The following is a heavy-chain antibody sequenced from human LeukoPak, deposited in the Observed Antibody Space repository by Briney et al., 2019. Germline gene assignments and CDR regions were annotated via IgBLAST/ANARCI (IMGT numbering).Heavy chain of an antibody. V-gene: IGHV3-23*01. J-gene: IGHJ4*02. CDR1: GFTFSNYA. CDR3: ARRTGSSWSSFDY. Sequence: GGSLRLSCAASGFTFSNYAMNWVRQVLGKGLERVSTLSGRGDDTYYAGSVRGRFTISRDNSKNTLYLQMNSLKAEDTALYFCARRTGSSWSSFDYWGQGALVTVSS. CDR2: LSGRGDDT. D-gene: IGHD6-13*01.